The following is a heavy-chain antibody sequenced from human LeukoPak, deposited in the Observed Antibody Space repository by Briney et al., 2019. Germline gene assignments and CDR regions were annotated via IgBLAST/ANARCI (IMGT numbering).Heavy chain of an antibody. CDR2: ISSSGSTI. Sequence: KPGGSLRLSCAASGFTFSDYYMSWIRQAPGKGLEWVSYISSSGSTIYYADSVKGRFTISRDNAKNSLYLQMNSPRAEDTAVYYCARELGYSSSSGVSNWFDPWGQGTLVTVSS. J-gene: IGHJ5*02. CDR3: ARELGYSSSSGVSNWFDP. D-gene: IGHD6-6*01. CDR1: GFTFSDYY. V-gene: IGHV3-11*01.